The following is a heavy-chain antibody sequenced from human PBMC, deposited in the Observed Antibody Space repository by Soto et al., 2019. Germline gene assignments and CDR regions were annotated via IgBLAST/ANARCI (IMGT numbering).Heavy chain of an antibody. V-gene: IGHV3-30*18. D-gene: IGHD3-10*01. CDR3: AKSFGVRGVLYYYYYGMDV. Sequence: QVQLVESGGGVVQPGRSLRLSCAASGFTFSSYGMHWVRQAPGKGLEWVAVISYDGSNKYYADSVKGRFTISRDNSKNTLYLQMNSLRAEDTAVYYFAKSFGVRGVLYYYYYGMDVWGQGTTVTVSS. CDR2: ISYDGSNK. J-gene: IGHJ6*02. CDR1: GFTFSSYG.